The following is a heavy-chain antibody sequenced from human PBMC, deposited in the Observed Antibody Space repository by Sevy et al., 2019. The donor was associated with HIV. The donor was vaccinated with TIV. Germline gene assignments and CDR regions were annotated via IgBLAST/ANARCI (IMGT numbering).Heavy chain of an antibody. J-gene: IGHJ4*02. CDR1: GFTFSSYW. V-gene: IGHV3-7*03. CDR2: IKQDGSER. CDR3: AKATIEVAATTGGVYDY. D-gene: IGHD6-19*01. Sequence: GGSLRLSCTASGFTFSSYWLNWVRQAPGKGLEWVANIKQDGSERYYVDSVKGRFTISRDNAKNSLYLQMNSLRVEDTAIYYCAKATIEVAATTGGVYDYWGQGTLVTVSS.